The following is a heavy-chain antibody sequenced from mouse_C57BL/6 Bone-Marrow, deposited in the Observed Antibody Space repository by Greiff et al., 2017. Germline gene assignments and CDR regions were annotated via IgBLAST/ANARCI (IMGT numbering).Heavy chain of an antibody. CDR2: INPNNGGT. V-gene: IGHV1-18*01. CDR3: ARGSDDWYCDV. CDR1: GYTFTDYY. Sequence: EVQLQQSGPELVKPGASVKISCKASGYTFTDYYMDWVKQSHGKSLEWIGDINPNNGGTIYNQKFKGKATLTVDKSSSTAYMELRSLTSEDTAVYYCARGSDDWYCDVWGTGTTVTVSS. J-gene: IGHJ1*03.